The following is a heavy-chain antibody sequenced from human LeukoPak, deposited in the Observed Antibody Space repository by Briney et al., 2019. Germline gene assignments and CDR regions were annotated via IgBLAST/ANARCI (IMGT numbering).Heavy chain of an antibody. Sequence: GGSLRLSCAASGIVFSNTAMNWARQSPGRGLEWVSAISGGGERTFYADSVKGRFTISRDNSKNMVYLQMNSLRADDTAIYYCGKDGGQYSSGPEFDPRGQGALVTVSS. CDR3: GKDGGQYSSGPEFDP. D-gene: IGHD6-19*01. V-gene: IGHV3-23*01. J-gene: IGHJ5*02. CDR2: ISGGGERT. CDR1: GIVFSNTA.